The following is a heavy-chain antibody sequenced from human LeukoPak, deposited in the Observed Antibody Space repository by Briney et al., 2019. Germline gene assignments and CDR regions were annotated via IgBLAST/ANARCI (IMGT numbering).Heavy chain of an antibody. V-gene: IGHV3-48*04. CDR1: GFTFSGYS. D-gene: IGHD3-10*01. CDR3: ARLRGSPDY. J-gene: IGHJ4*02. Sequence: GGSLRLSCAASGFTFSGYSMNWVRQAPGKGLEWVSYISSSSSIIYYADSVKGRFTISRDNAKNSLYLQMNSPRAEDTAVYYCARLRGSPDYWGQGTLVTVSS. CDR2: ISSSSSII.